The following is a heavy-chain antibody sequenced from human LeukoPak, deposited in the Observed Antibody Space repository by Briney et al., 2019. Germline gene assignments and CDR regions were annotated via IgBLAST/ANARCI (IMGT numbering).Heavy chain of an antibody. CDR1: GYTFTSYD. J-gene: IGHJ5*02. D-gene: IGHD6-13*01. Sequence: ASVKVSCKASGYTFTSYDINWVRQATGQGLEWMGWMNPNSGNTGYAQKFQGRVTMTRNTSISTAYMELSSLRSEDTAVYYCARSLPRFIAAASSGDWFDPWGQGTLVTVSS. CDR2: MNPNSGNT. CDR3: ARSLPRFIAAASSGDWFDP. V-gene: IGHV1-8*01.